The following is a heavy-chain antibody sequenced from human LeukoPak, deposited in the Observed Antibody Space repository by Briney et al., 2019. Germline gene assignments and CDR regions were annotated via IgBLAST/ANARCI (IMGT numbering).Heavy chain of an antibody. CDR1: GGSISSYY. V-gene: IGHV4-59*08. J-gene: IGHJ4*02. D-gene: IGHD6-19*01. Sequence: SETLSLTCTVSGGSISSYYWSWIRQPPGKGLEWSGYIYYSGSTNYNPSLKSRLTISVDTSKNQFSLKLSSVTAAGTAVYYCARHGHIAVAGRHPFDYWGQGTLVTVS. CDR3: ARHGHIAVAGRHPFDY. CDR2: IYYSGST.